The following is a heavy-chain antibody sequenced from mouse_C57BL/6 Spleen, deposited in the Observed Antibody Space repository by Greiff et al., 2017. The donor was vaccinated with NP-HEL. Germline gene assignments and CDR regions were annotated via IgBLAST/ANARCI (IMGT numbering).Heavy chain of an antibody. V-gene: IGHV1-69*01. CDR3: ARKGGDY. CDR2: IDPSDSYT. Sequence: QVQLKQSGAELVMPGASVKLSCKASGYNFTSYWMHWVKQRPGQGLEWIGEIDPSDSYTNYNQKFKGKSTLTVDKSSSTAYMQLSSLTSDDSAVYSCARKGGDYWGQGTTLTVSS. CDR1: GYNFTSYW. J-gene: IGHJ2*01.